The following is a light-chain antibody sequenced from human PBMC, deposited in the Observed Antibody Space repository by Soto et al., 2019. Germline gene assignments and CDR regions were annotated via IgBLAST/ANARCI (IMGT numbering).Light chain of an antibody. J-gene: IGKJ5*01. CDR1: EGVASNY. Sequence: EGVLTQSPGTLSLSPGERATLSCRASEGVASNYLAWYQHKPGQAPRLLFFGASNRATGIPDRFNGSGSGTDFILTISRLEPEDVAVYYCQQHGTSPYTFGQGTRLEI. CDR2: GAS. CDR3: QQHGTSPYT. V-gene: IGKV3-20*01.